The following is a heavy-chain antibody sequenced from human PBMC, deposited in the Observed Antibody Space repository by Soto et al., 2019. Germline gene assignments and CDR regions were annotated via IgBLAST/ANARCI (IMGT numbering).Heavy chain of an antibody. CDR1: GFTFSTYA. V-gene: IGHV3-23*01. Sequence: PGGSLRLSCAASGFTFSTYAMSWVRQAPGKGLEWVSAISDSGGSTYYADSVKGRFTISRDNSKNTLYLQMNSLRVEDTAVYYCAKGNQDYYYTMDVWGQGTTVTVYS. CDR2: ISDSGGST. D-gene: IGHD1-1*01. J-gene: IGHJ6*02. CDR3: AKGNQDYYYTMDV.